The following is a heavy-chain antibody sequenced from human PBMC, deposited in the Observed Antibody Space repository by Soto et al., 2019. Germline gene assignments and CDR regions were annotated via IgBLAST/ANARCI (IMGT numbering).Heavy chain of an antibody. CDR2: IWDDGNKK. D-gene: IGHD3-16*01. CDR1: GFTFSHYG. CDR3: VRGGNAAGAFDI. J-gene: IGHJ3*02. Sequence: QVQLVESGGDVVQPGRSLRLSCAASGFTFSHYGLHWVRQTPGKGLEWVAVIWDDGNKKFYADSVKGRFTISRDNSENMLYLQRNSLRAEDTAVYFCVRGGNAAGAFDIWGQGTMVTVFS. V-gene: IGHV3-33*01.